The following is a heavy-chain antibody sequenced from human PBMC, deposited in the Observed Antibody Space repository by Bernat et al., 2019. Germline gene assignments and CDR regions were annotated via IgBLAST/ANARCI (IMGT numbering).Heavy chain of an antibody. CDR1: GGSISSYY. CDR3: ARETKYGAFDI. CDR2: IYYSGCT. Sequence: QVQLQESGPGLVKPSETLSLTCTVSGGSISSYYWSWIRQPPGKGLEWIGYIYYSGCTNYNPSLKSRVTISVDTAKNQFSLKLSSVTAADTAVYYCARETKYGAFDIWGQGTMVTASS. J-gene: IGHJ3*02. V-gene: IGHV4-59*01. D-gene: IGHD2-2*01.